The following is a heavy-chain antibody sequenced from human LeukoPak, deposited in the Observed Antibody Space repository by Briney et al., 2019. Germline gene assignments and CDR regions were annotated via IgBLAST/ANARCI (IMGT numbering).Heavy chain of an antibody. CDR2: IHSSGST. D-gene: IGHD3-10*01. CDR1: GGSISSYY. J-gene: IGHJ4*02. CDR3: ATGSGNYYNRAFDY. Sequence: SETLSLTCTVSGGSISSYYWSWIRQPPGRGLEGIGYIHSSGSTNFNPSLKSRVTLSEHTSKNQFSLRLPSVTAADTAVYYCATGSGNYYNRAFDYWGQGTLVTVSS. V-gene: IGHV4-59*01.